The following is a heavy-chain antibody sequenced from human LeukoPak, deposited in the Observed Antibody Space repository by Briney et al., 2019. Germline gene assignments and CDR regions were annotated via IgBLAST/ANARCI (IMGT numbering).Heavy chain of an antibody. J-gene: IGHJ3*02. D-gene: IGHD3-22*01. CDR2: INWNGGST. V-gene: IGHV3-20*04. CDR1: GFTFDDYG. Sequence: AGGSLRLSCAASGFTFDDYGMSWVRQAPGKGLEWVSGINWNGGSTGYADSVKGRFTISRDNAKNSLYLQMNSLRAEDTALYYCARERSSGYNDAFDIWGQGTMVTVSS. CDR3: ARERSSGYNDAFDI.